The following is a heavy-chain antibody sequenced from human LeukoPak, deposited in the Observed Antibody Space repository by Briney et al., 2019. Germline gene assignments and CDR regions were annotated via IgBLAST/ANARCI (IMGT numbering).Heavy chain of an antibody. Sequence: PGGSLRLSCAASGFTFRDYGMHWVRQAPGKGLEWVAFIRYDGNTKSYADSVKGRFTISRDNSKNTLYLQMNSLRAEDTAVYYCAKIAQWGEFFDYWGRGTLVTVSS. CDR1: GFTFRDYG. D-gene: IGHD3-16*01. CDR2: IRYDGNTK. J-gene: IGHJ4*02. V-gene: IGHV3-30*02. CDR3: AKIAQWGEFFDY.